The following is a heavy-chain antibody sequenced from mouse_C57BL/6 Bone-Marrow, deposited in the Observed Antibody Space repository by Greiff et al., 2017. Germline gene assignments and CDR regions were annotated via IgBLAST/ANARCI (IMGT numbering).Heavy chain of an antibody. V-gene: IGHV1-55*01. CDR1: GYTFTSYW. CDR3: ARRRRRWFAY. J-gene: IGHJ3*01. Sequence: VQLQQSGAELVKPGASVQMSCKASGYTFTSYWITWVKQRPGQGLEWIGDIYPGSGSTNYNEKFKSKATLTVDTSSSTAYMQLSSLTSEDSAVYYCARRRRRWFAYWGQGTLVTVSA. CDR2: IYPGSGST.